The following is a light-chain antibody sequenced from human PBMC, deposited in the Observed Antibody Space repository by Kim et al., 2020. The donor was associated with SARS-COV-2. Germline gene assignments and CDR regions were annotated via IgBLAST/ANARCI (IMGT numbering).Light chain of an antibody. CDR2: DAS. CDR1: QDIRKF. Sequence: SVGDSVTITCQARQDIRKFLNWDQHKPGKAPELLISDASTLRTGVPSRFSGSASGTHFTFTISNLQPEDIATYYCQQYNNLQAITFGQGTRLEIK. CDR3: QQYNNLQAIT. V-gene: IGKV1-33*01. J-gene: IGKJ5*01.